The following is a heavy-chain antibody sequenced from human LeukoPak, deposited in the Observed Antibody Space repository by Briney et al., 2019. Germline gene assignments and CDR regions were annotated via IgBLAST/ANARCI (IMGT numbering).Heavy chain of an antibody. V-gene: IGHV3-30*02. D-gene: IGHD6-13*01. CDR3: AKAAAGTGARAFDI. Sequence: GGSLRLSCAASGFTFSSYGMHWVRQAPGKGLEWVAFIRYDGSNKYYADSVKGRFTIARDNSKNTLYLQMNSLRAEDTAVYYCAKAAAGTGARAFDIWGQGTMVTVSS. J-gene: IGHJ3*02. CDR1: GFTFSSYG. CDR2: IRYDGSNK.